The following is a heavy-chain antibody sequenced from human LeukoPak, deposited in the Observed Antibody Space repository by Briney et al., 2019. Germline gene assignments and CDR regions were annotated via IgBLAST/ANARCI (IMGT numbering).Heavy chain of an antibody. CDR3: VAYGPLDF. D-gene: IGHD3-10*01. J-gene: IGHJ4*02. CDR2: ISGGDGRT. Sequence: GGSLRLSCAASGFTFNSNAMGWVRQAPGKGLEWVSSISGGDGRTYYADPVKGRFSISRDNSKKTLYLQVNNLRTEDTAVYYCVAYGPLDFWGQGTLVTVSS. V-gene: IGHV3-23*01. CDR1: GFTFNSNA.